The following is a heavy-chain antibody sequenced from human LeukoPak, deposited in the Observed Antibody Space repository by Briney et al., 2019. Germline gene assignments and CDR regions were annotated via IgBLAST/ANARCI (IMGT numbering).Heavy chain of an antibody. CDR2: INSDGGAI. V-gene: IGHV3-64*01. D-gene: IGHD5-24*01. J-gene: IGHJ4*02. CDR1: GFSLDKHT. CDR3: ARLGDGSSYDF. Sequence: GGSLRLSCAASGFSLDKHTMHWVRQAPGMGLEFVSSINSDGGAIFYASSVKGRFTISRDNSKNTLYLQMGSLRAEDMAVYYCARLGDGSSYDFWGQGTLLTVSS.